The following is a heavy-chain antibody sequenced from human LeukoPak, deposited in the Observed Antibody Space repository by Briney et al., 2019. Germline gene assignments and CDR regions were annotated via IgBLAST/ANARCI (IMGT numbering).Heavy chain of an antibody. V-gene: IGHV4-61*01. CDR3: ASPRSYYDSSGYYIS. Sequence: SETLSLTCTVSGGSVSSGSYYWSWVRQPPGKGLEWSVYIYYSGSTNYNPSLKSRVTISVDTSKNQFSLKLSSVTAADTAVYYCASPRSYYDSSGYYISWGQGTLVTVSS. CDR2: IYYSGST. CDR1: GGSVSSGSYY. J-gene: IGHJ5*02. D-gene: IGHD3-22*01.